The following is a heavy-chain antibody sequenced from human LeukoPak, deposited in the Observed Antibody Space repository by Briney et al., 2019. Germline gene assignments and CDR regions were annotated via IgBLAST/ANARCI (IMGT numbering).Heavy chain of an antibody. J-gene: IGHJ4*02. Sequence: PGGSLRLSCAASGFTFSSYSMNWVRQAPGKGLEWVSYISSSSSTISYADSVKGRFTISRDNAKNSLYLQMNSLRDEDTAVYSCARTSGYCSGWYYWGRGTLVTVSS. CDR3: ARTSGYCSGWYY. CDR1: GFTFSSYS. D-gene: IGHD6-19*01. CDR2: ISSSSSTI. V-gene: IGHV3-48*02.